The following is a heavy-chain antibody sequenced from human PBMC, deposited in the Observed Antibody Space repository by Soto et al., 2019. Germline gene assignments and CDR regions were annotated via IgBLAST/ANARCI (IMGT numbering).Heavy chain of an antibody. CDR3: ERSILRSFSFVP. CDR1: GYTFTSYD. J-gene: IGHJ5*02. CDR2: VNPNSGNT. Sequence: ASVKVSCKASGYTFTSYDINWVRQATGEGLEWMGWVNPNSGNTGYAQKFQGRVTMTRNTSISTAYMELSSLRSEDTAVYYCERSILRSFSFVPSGPATLVTLSS. V-gene: IGHV1-8*01. D-gene: IGHD3-9*01.